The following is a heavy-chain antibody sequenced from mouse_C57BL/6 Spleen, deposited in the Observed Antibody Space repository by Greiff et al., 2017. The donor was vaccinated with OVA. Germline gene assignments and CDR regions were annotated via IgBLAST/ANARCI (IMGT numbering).Heavy chain of an antibody. V-gene: IGHV10-3*01. J-gene: IGHJ4*01. D-gene: IGHD2-2*01. CDR1: GFTFNTYA. CDR3: VRDLYGYDWGYYAMDY. CDR2: IRSKSSNYAT. Sequence: VQLKESGGGLVQPKGSLKLSCAASGFTFNTYAMHWVRQAPGKGLEWVARIRSKSSNYATYYADSVKDRFTISRDDSQSMLYLQMNNLKTEDTAMYYCVRDLYGYDWGYYAMDYWGQGTSVTVSS.